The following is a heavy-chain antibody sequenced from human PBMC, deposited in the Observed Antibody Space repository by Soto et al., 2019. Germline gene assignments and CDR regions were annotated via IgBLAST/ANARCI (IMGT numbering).Heavy chain of an antibody. J-gene: IGHJ4*02. CDR2: FSGSGGST. V-gene: IGHV3-23*01. CDR3: ANRNTIFGVVITADY. D-gene: IGHD3-3*01. Sequence: GGSLRLSCAASGFTFSSYAMSWVRQAPGKGLEWVSAFSGSGGSTYYADSVMGRFPICRDNCKNTLYLQMNSLRAEDTAVYYCANRNTIFGVVITADYWGQGTLVTVSS. CDR1: GFTFSSYA.